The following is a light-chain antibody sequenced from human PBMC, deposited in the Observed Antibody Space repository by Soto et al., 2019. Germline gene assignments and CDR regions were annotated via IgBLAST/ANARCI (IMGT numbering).Light chain of an antibody. CDR3: QQYSSSSLLT. CDR1: QSVDSNY. J-gene: IGKJ2*01. CDR2: GAA. V-gene: IGKV3-20*01. Sequence: EIVLTQSPGTLSLSPGERATLSCRASQSVDSNYLAWYQQKPDQAPRLLIYGAATRAAAVPDRFTGSGSGTDFTLTISRLEPEDFAVYYYQQYSSSSLLTFGQGTKLEIK.